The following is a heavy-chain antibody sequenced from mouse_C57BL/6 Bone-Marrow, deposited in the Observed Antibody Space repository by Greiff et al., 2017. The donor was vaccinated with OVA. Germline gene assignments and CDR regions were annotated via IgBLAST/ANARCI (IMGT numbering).Heavy chain of an antibody. Sequence: EVQLVESGGGLVQPKGSLKLSCAASGFSFNTYAMNWVRQAPGKGLEWVARIRSISNNYATYYADSVKDRFTISRDDSESMLYLQMNNLKTEDTAMYYCVRQGLSTMITFDYWGQGTTLTVSS. V-gene: IGHV10-1*01. J-gene: IGHJ2*01. CDR3: VRQGLSTMITFDY. D-gene: IGHD2-4*01. CDR1: GFSFNTYA. CDR2: IRSISNNYAT.